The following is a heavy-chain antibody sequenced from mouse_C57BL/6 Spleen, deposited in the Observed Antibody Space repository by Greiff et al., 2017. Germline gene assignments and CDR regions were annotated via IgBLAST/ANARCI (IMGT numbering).Heavy chain of an antibody. Sequence: VHVKQSGAELVRPGASVKLSCTASGFNIKDDYMHWVKQRPEQGLEWIGWIDPENGDTEYASKFQGKATITADTSSNTAYLQLSSLTSEDTAVYYCTTEHYYGSSWGQGTTLTVSS. CDR1: GFNIKDDY. CDR3: TTEHYYGSS. D-gene: IGHD1-1*01. CDR2: IDPENGDT. J-gene: IGHJ2*01. V-gene: IGHV14-4*01.